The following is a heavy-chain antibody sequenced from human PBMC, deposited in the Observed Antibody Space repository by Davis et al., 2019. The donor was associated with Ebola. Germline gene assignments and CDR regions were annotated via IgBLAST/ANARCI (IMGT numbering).Heavy chain of an antibody. CDR3: AKDRGYCSGGSCYSIYYYYGMDV. V-gene: IGHV3-7*01. Sequence: PGGSLRLSCAASGFTFSNSWMSWVRQAPGKGLEWVANIKQDGSEKYYVDSVKGRFTISRDNAKNSLYLQMNSLRAEDTAVYYCAKDRGYCSGGSCYSIYYYYGMDVWGQGTTVTVSS. CDR2: IKQDGSEK. CDR1: GFTFSNSW. J-gene: IGHJ6*02. D-gene: IGHD2-15*01.